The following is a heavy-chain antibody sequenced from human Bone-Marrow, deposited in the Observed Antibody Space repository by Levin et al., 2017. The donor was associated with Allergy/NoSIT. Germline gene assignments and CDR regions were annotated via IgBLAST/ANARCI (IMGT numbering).Heavy chain of an antibody. CDR2: ISDSGGAT. CDR3: AKEHSGYVDY. Sequence: GGSLRLSCAASGFTFDVYAMNWVRQAPGKGLEWVSAISDSGGATYYADSVKDRFTISRDNSKNTLYLQMNSLRAEDTAVYYCAKEHSGYVDYWGQGALVTVSS. J-gene: IGHJ4*02. D-gene: IGHD6-25*01. V-gene: IGHV3-23*01. CDR1: GFTFDVYA.